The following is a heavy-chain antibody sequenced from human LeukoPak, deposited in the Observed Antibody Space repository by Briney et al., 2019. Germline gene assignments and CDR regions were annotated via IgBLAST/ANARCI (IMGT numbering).Heavy chain of an antibody. V-gene: IGHV4-39*07. CDR2: ARYRGNT. CDR3: ARLRGATVAHNWFDP. Sequence: PSETLSLTCTVSGDSISRIGDYWAWTRQPPGKGLEWIGSARYRGNTYNNPSLKSRVTISVDTSKNQCSLRLSSVTAADTAVYYCARLRGATVAHNWFDPWGQGTLVTVSS. J-gene: IGHJ5*02. CDR1: GDSISRIGDY. D-gene: IGHD6-19*01.